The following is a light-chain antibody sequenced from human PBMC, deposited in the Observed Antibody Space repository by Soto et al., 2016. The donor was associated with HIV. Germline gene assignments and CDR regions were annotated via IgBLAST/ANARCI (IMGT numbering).Light chain of an antibody. CDR2: DAS. CDR1: QDITNY. Sequence: DIQMIQSPSSLSASVGDRVTITCQASQDITNYLNWYQQKPGKAPKLLIYDASNLATGVPSRFSGSGSGTHFTFTIISLQPEDFATYYCQQYDNLPLTFGGGTKVEIK. CDR3: QQYDNLPLT. V-gene: IGKV1-33*01. J-gene: IGKJ4*01.